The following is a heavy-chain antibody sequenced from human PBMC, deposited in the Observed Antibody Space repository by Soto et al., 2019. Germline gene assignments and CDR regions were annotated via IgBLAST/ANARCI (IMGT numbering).Heavy chain of an antibody. V-gene: IGHV2-5*02. Sequence: QITLKESGPTLVTPTQTLTLTCTFFGFSLSTHGVGVGWIRQPPGKALEWLAVIYWDDDRRYSPSLKTRLTITKDTSKNLVVLTLTNMDPVDTATYYCAHLTLTYGGVIGDDAFDMWGQGTMVTVSS. J-gene: IGHJ3*02. CDR3: AHLTLTYGGVIGDDAFDM. CDR2: IYWDDDR. D-gene: IGHD3-16*02. CDR1: GFSLSTHGVG.